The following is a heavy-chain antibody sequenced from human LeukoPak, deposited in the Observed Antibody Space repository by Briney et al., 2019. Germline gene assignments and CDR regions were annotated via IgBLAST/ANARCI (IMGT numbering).Heavy chain of an antibody. J-gene: IGHJ5*02. CDR2: IYYSGST. D-gene: IGHD3-10*01. CDR3: AREGPPYYYGSGSYFSWFDP. CDR1: GGSISSYY. V-gene: IGHV4-59*01. Sequence: SETLSLTCTVSGGSISSYYWSWIRQPPGKGLEWIGYIYYSGSTNYNPSLKSRVTISVDTSKNQFSLKLSSVTAADTAVYYCAREGPPYYYGSGSYFSWFDPWGQGTLVTVSS.